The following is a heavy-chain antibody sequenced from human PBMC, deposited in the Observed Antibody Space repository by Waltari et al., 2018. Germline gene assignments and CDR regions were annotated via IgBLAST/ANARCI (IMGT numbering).Heavy chain of an antibody. D-gene: IGHD1-26*01. CDR3: ATAVGGNMEFDI. CDR2: ISAHNGDT. Sequence: QVQLVQSGGEVKKPGASVKVSCKASAYTFSTYGITWVRQAPGQGLQWVGWISAHNGDTNYAQNFQGRLTLTTDTSTSTAYMELSSLRSDDSAVYYCATAVGGNMEFDIWGHGTLVTVSS. CDR1: AYTFSTYG. V-gene: IGHV1-18*01. J-gene: IGHJ4*01.